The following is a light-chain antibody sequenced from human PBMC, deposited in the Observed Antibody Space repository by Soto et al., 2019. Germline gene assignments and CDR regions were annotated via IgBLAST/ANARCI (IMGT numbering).Light chain of an antibody. V-gene: IGLV1-40*01. CDR2: GNH. Sequence: QSVLTQPPSVSGAPGQRVTISCSGSSSNIGAGYDVHWYQQLPGTAPKLLISGNHNRPSGVPDRFSGSKSGTSAPLAITGLQAEDEADYYCQSYDRSLSGFYVFGTGTKVTVL. CDR1: SSNIGAGYD. CDR3: QSYDRSLSGFYV. J-gene: IGLJ1*01.